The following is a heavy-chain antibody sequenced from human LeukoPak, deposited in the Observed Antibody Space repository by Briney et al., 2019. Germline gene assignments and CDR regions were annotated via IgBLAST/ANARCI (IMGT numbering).Heavy chain of an antibody. CDR3: ALVRGVIIVDY. CDR1: GYSISGGYY. Sequence: SETLSLTCAVSGYSISGGYYWGWIRQPPGKGLEWIGSIYHSGSTYYNPSLKSRVTISVDTSKNQFSLKLSSVTAADTAVYYCALVRGVIIVDYWGQGTLVTVSS. V-gene: IGHV4-38-2*01. CDR2: IYHSGST. D-gene: IGHD3-10*01. J-gene: IGHJ4*02.